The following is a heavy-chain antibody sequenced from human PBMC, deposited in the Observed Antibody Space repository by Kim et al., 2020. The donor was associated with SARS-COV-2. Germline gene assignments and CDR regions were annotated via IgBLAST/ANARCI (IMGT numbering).Heavy chain of an antibody. CDR1: GGSISSGGYY. V-gene: IGHV4-31*03. CDR2: IYYSGST. CDR3: ARTRITMIVVVTPLDWYFDL. Sequence: SETLSLTCTVSGGSISSGGYYWSWIRQHPGKGLEWIGYIYYSGSTYYNPSLKSRVTISVDTSKNQFSLKLSSVTAADTAVYYCARTRITMIVVVTPLDWYFDLWGRGTLVTVSS. D-gene: IGHD3-22*01. J-gene: IGHJ2*01.